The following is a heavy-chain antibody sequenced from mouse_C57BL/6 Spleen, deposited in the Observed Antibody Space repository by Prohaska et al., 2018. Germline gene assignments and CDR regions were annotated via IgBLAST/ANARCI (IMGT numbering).Heavy chain of an antibody. CDR2: INPYNGGT. CDR1: GYTFTDYY. CDR3: EKESYDYSYYFAH. V-gene: IGHV1-19*01. Sequence: PGASVKMSCKASGYTFTDYYMNWVKQSHGKSLEWIGVINPYNGGTSYNQKFKGKATLTVDKSSSTADMELNSLTSDDSAVYYIEKESYDYSYYFAHRSQGITPTV. D-gene: IGHD2-4*01. J-gene: IGHJ2*01.